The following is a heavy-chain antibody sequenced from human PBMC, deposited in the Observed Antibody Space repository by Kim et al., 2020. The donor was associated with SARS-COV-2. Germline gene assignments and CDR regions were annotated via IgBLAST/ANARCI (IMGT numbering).Heavy chain of an antibody. CDR2: IKQDGSEK. D-gene: IGHD2-15*01. CDR1: GFTFSSYW. V-gene: IGHV3-7*03. Sequence: GGSLRLSCAASGFTFSSYWMSWVRQAPGKGLEWVANIKQDGSEKYYVDSVKGRFTISRDNAKNSLYLQMNSLRAEDTAVYYCARADVVVVAATPYYYYGMDVWGQGTTVTVSS. J-gene: IGHJ6*02. CDR3: ARADVVVVAATPYYYYGMDV.